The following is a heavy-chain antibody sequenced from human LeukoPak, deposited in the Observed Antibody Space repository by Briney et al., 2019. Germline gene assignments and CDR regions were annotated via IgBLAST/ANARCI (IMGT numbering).Heavy chain of an antibody. CDR2: TYGDGGT. V-gene: IGHV3-53*05. Sequence: GGSLRLSCAASGFSVSNKYITWFRQAPGKGLEWVSATYGDGGTNYADSAKGRFTVSRDGSKNTLYLQMNSLRVEDTALYYCAKVIHVSGWGSRSFDFWGQGALVTVSS. CDR1: GFSVSNKY. J-gene: IGHJ4*02. D-gene: IGHD3-10*01. CDR3: AKVIHVSGWGSRSFDF.